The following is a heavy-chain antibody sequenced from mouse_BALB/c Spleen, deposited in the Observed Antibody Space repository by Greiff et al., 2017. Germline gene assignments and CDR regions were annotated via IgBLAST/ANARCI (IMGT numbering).Heavy chain of an antibody. CDR2: IYPGGGYT. J-gene: IGHJ3*01. V-gene: IGHV1-63*02. Sequence: QVQLQQSGAELVRPGTSVKISCKASGYTFTNYWLGWVQQSPGHGLEWIGDIYPGGGYTNYNEKFKGKATLTADTSSSTAYMQLSSLTSEDSAVYFCAREGTYGKGWFAYWGQGTLVTVAA. CDR3: AREGTYGKGWFAY. D-gene: IGHD2-1*01. CDR1: GYTFTNYW.